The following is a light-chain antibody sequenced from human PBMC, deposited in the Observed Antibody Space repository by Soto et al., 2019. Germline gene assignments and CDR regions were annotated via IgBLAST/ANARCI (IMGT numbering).Light chain of an antibody. CDR2: EVS. CDR3: SSYTSTNTLV. J-gene: IGLJ2*01. V-gene: IGLV2-14*02. CDR1: SSDVGSYNL. Sequence: SALTQPASVSGSPGQSITISCTGTSSDVGSYNLVSWYQQHPRKAPKLMIYEVSTRPAVVSNRFSGSKSGNTASLTISGLQAEDEADYYCSSYTSTNTLVFGGGTKVTVL.